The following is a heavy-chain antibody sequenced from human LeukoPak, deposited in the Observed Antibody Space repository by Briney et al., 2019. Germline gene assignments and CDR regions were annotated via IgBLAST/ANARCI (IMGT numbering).Heavy chain of an antibody. CDR1: AITFSNSW. CDR2: IKPDGSEK. V-gene: IGHV3-7*01. J-gene: IGHJ4*01. Sequence: GGSLRLSCAASAITFSNSWMNWVRQAPGEGLEWVATIKPDGSEKWYVNSVKGRFTISRDNAKNSLYLQMDSLRVDDTAVYYCATDRFYNTFDYWGXXTLXTVSS. D-gene: IGHD3-10*01. CDR3: ATDRFYNTFDY.